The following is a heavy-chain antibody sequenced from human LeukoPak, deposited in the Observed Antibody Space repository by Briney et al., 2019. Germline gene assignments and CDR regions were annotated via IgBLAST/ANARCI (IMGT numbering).Heavy chain of an antibody. CDR1: GFTFSSYG. CDR3: AKVGSSSWIYYFDY. V-gene: IGHV3-30*18. Sequence: GGSLRLSCAASGFTFSSYGMHWVRQAPGKRLEWVAVISYDGSNKYYADSVKGRFTISRDNSKNTLYLQMNSLRAEDTAVYYCAKVGSSSWIYYFDYWGQGTLVTVSS. J-gene: IGHJ4*02. CDR2: ISYDGSNK. D-gene: IGHD6-13*01.